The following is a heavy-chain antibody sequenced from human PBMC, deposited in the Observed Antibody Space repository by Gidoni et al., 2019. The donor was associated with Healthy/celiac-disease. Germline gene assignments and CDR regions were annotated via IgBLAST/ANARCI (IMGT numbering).Heavy chain of an antibody. V-gene: IGHV4-31*03. D-gene: IGHD3-9*01. CDR3: ARDRVDYDILTGDALGSHAFDI. CDR2: IYYSGST. J-gene: IGHJ3*02. CDR1: GGSISSGGYY. Sequence: QVQMQESGPGLVKPSQPLSLTCTVSGGSISSGGYYWRWIRQHQGKGLEWIGYIYYSGSTYYKPSLKSRVTISGDTSKNQFSVKLSTVTAADTAVYYCARDRVDYDILTGDALGSHAFDIWGQGTMVTVSS.